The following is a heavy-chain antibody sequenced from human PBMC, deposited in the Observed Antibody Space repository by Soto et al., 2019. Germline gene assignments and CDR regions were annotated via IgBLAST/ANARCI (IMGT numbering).Heavy chain of an antibody. V-gene: IGHV3-7*01. CDR3: ARFTRGSSGDY. CDR1: GFTFNTYW. CDR2: IKEDGSDK. J-gene: IGHJ4*02. D-gene: IGHD6-25*01. Sequence: EVQLVESGGDLVQPGGSLRLSCVASGFTFNTYWMSWVRQAPGKGLEWVANIKEDGSDKYYVDSVKGGFTISRDNAKNLLYLQMNSLGAGDTAMYYCARFTRGSSGDYWGQGTLVTVSS.